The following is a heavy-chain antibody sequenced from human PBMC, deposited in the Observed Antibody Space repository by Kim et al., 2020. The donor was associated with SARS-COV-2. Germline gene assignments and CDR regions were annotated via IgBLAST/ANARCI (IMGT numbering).Heavy chain of an antibody. D-gene: IGHD3-22*01. V-gene: IGHV3-11*06. J-gene: IGHJ4*02. Sequence: SVKVRFTISRDNAKNSLYLQLNIFRAEDTAVYYCAAQYYYDSSGYYYFYYWGQGTLVTVSS. CDR3: AAQYYYDSSGYYYFYY.